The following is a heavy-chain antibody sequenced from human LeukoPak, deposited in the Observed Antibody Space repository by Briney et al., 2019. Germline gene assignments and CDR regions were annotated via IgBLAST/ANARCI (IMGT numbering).Heavy chain of an antibody. J-gene: IGHJ5*02. CDR3: ARDRRPRGWFDP. D-gene: IGHD3-10*01. CDR2: ISGSGGST. CDR1: GFTFSSYA. Sequence: GGSLRLSCAASGFTFSSYAMSWVRQAPGKGLGWVSAISGSGGSTYYADSVKGRFTISRDNAKNTLYLQMNSLRAEDTAVYYCARDRRPRGWFDPWGQGTLVTVSS. V-gene: IGHV3-23*01.